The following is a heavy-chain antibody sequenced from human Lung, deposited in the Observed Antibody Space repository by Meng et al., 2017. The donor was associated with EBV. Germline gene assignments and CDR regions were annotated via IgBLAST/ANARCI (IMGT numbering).Heavy chain of an antibody. CDR3: AHQAVAGTRGWFDP. J-gene: IGHJ5*02. D-gene: IGHD6-19*01. V-gene: IGHV1-2*06. CDR2: INPNSGGT. CDR1: GYTFTGYY. Sequence: QGEVVRSGAEVKKPGASVKVSCKASGYTFTGYYMHWVRQAPGQGLEWMGRINPNSGGTNYAQKFQGRVTMTRDTSISTAYMELSRLRSDDTAVYYCAHQAVAGTRGWFDPWGQGTLVTVSS.